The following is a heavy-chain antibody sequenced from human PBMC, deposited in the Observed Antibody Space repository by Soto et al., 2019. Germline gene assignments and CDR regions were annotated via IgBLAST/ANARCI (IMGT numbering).Heavy chain of an antibody. D-gene: IGHD3-9*01. CDR1: GYTFSSYG. V-gene: IGHV1-18*01. CDR3: ARGRTSSPVFDFMDV. CDR2: ISGYNGNT. J-gene: IGHJ6*02. Sequence: QVQVVQSGAEVKKPGASVKVSCKASGYTFSSYGISWVRQAPGQGLEWMGWISGYNGNTNYAQKLQGRVTMRTDTSTSTDYMELRSLRSDDTAVYYCARGRTSSPVFDFMDVWGQGTTVTVSS.